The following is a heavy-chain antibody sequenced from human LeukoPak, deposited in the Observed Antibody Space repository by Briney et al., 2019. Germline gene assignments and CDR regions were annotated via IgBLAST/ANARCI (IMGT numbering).Heavy chain of an antibody. D-gene: IGHD6-6*01. J-gene: IGHJ4*02. CDR1: GFTFGDYN. V-gene: IGHV3-23*01. Sequence: GSLRLSCVASGFTFGDYNMNWVRQAPGKGLEWVSAISGSGGSTYYADSVKGRFTISRDNSKNTLYLQMNSLRAEDTAVYYCAKTRIAARPGSFDYWGQGTLVTVSS. CDR2: ISGSGGST. CDR3: AKTRIAARPGSFDY.